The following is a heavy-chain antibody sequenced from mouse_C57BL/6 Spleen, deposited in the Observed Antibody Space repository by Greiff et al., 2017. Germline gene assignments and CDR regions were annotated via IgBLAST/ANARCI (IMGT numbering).Heavy chain of an antibody. CDR3: ARRGGSYYGNYEEGFYAMDY. J-gene: IGHJ4*01. CDR2: INPSNGGT. D-gene: IGHD2-1*01. CDR1: GYTFTSYW. V-gene: IGHV1-53*01. Sequence: QVQLQQPGTELVKPGASVKLSCKASGYTFTSYWMHWVKQRPGQGLEWIGNINPSNGGTNYNEKFKSKATLTVDKSSSTAYMQLSSLTSEDSAVYYCARRGGSYYGNYEEGFYAMDYWGQGTSVTVSS.